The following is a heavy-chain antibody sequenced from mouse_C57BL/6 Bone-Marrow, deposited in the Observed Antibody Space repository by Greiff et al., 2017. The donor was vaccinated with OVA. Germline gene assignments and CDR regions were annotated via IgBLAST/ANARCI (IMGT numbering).Heavy chain of an antibody. CDR2: IYPGSGST. J-gene: IGHJ3*01. V-gene: IGHV1-55*01. Sequence: VQLQQPGAELVKPGASVKMSCKASGYTFTSYWITWVKQRPGQGLEWIGDIYPGSGSTNYNEKFKSKATLTVDTSSSTAYMQLSSLTSEDSAVYYCAIVYYDYDGLAYWGQGTLVTVSA. CDR1: GYTFTSYW. D-gene: IGHD2-4*01. CDR3: AIVYYDYDGLAY.